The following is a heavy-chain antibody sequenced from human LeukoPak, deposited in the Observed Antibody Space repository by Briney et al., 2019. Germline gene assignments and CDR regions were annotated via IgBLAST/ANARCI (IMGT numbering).Heavy chain of an antibody. CDR1: GFTFSNYD. CDR2: IGTAGDT. Sequence: PGGSLRLSCAASGFTFSNYDMHWVRHVTGKGLEWVSAIGTAGDTYYPGSLKGRFTISRENAKNSLYLQMNSLRAGDTAVYYCARVAKSSPSHYFDYWGQGTLVTVSS. D-gene: IGHD2-15*01. CDR3: ARVAKSSPSHYFDY. V-gene: IGHV3-13*01. J-gene: IGHJ4*02.